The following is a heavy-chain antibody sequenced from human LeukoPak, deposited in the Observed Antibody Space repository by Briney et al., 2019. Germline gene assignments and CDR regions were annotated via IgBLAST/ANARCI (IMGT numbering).Heavy chain of an antibody. V-gene: IGHV3-33*06. CDR3: AQANGHSYGRFDF. CDR2: IWYDGKNK. J-gene: IGHJ4*02. D-gene: IGHD5-18*01. CDR1: AFTFSSYG. Sequence: GGSLRLSSAASAFTFSSYGMHWVRQAPGKGLEWVAVIWYDGKNKYYSDSVKGRFTISRDNSKNTLYLQMNSLRAEDTAVYYCAQANGHSYGRFDFWGQRTLATVSS.